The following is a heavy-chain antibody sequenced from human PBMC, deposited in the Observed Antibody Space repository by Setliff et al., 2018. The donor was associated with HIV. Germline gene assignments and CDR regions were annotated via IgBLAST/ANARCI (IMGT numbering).Heavy chain of an antibody. D-gene: IGHD2-2*01. V-gene: IGHV1-69*13. Sequence: SVKVSCKASGGTFSSQAISWVRQAPGQGLEWMGGIIPIFGTANYAQKFQGRVTITADESTNTAYMELSSLRSEDTAVYYCASPQPQGANQLLWSFDSWGQGARVTVSS. CDR2: IIPIFGTA. J-gene: IGHJ4*02. CDR1: GGTFSSQA. CDR3: ASPQPQGANQLLWSFDS.